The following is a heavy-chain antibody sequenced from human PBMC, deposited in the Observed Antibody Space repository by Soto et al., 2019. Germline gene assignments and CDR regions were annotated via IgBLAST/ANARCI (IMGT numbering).Heavy chain of an antibody. J-gene: IGHJ4*02. V-gene: IGHV1-8*01. D-gene: IGHD1-26*01. CDR3: ARGVTAGVDY. Sequence: ASVKVSCKASGYTFTSFDINWVRQATGQGLEWMGWMSPNSGNTGYAQKFQGRVTMTRDASISTAYMELSSLTSEDTAVYYCARGVTAGVDYWGQGTLVT. CDR1: GYTFTSFD. CDR2: MSPNSGNT.